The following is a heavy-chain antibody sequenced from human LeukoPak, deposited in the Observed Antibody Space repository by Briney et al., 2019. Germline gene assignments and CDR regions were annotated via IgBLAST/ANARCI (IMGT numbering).Heavy chain of an antibody. J-gene: IGHJ4*02. V-gene: IGHV3-7*01. CDR1: GFTFTRFW. D-gene: IGHD4-23*01. CDR2: IKEDGTGK. CDR3: VRGGWELDY. Sequence: PGGSLRLSCAASGFTFTRFWMAWVRQAPGKGLQWVAHIKEDGTGKYYLDSVKGRFTIAKDDAKNSLFLQMNSLTAEDTALYYCVRGGWELDYWGQGAPVTVSS.